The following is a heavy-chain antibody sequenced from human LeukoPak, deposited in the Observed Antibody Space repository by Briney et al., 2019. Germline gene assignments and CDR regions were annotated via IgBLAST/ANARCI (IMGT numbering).Heavy chain of an antibody. CDR1: VGFTTYDY. Sequence: SETLSLTCSVSVGFTTYDYWNWIRQPAGKAPERIGRIHTTGSTNYNPSLKSRLTMALDKSKKQFSLKVTSMTAADTALYYCARGGGNRHFDSWGQGILATVSS. CDR3: ARGGGNRHFDS. V-gene: IGHV4-4*07. D-gene: IGHD2-15*01. J-gene: IGHJ4*02. CDR2: IHTTGST.